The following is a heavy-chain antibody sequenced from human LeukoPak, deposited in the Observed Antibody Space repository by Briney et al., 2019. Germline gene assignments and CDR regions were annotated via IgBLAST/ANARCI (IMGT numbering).Heavy chain of an antibody. CDR2: ISGSGGST. CDR3: AKGGYDYVWGSYDY. D-gene: IGHD3-16*01. V-gene: IGHV3-23*01. CDR1: GFTVITND. J-gene: IGHJ4*02. Sequence: GGSLRLSCAASGFTVITNDMTWVRQAPGKGLEWVSAISGSGGSTYYADSVKGRFTISRDNSKNTLYLQMNSLRAEDTAVYYCAKGGYDYVWGSYDYWGQGTLVTVSS.